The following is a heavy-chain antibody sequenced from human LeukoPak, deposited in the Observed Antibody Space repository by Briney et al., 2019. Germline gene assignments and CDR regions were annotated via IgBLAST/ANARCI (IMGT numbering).Heavy chain of an antibody. V-gene: IGHV3-74*01. CDR3: ARGGYCSGGTCYTDNWFDP. Sequence: SGGSLRLSCAASGFTFSSYWMHWVRQAPGKGLVWVSRINTDGSSYADSVKGRFTISRDNAKNTLYLQMNSLRAEDTALYYCARGGYCSGGTCYTDNWFDPWGQGTLVTVSS. CDR2: INTDGS. D-gene: IGHD2-15*01. J-gene: IGHJ5*02. CDR1: GFTFSSYW.